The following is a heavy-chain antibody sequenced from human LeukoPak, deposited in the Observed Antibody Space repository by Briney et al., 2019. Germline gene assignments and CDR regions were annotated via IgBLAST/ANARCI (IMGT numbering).Heavy chain of an antibody. J-gene: IGHJ4*02. CDR3: ARVSHYYGSEIEY. CDR1: GYTFNSYD. D-gene: IGHD3-10*01. CDR2: ISAYNGYT. Sequence: ASVKVSCKASGYTFNSYDITWVRQAPGQGLEWMGWISAYNGYTNYAQKVQGRVTMTTDTSTSTAYMELRSLRSDDTAVYYCARVSHYYGSEIEYWGQGTLVTVSS. V-gene: IGHV1-18*01.